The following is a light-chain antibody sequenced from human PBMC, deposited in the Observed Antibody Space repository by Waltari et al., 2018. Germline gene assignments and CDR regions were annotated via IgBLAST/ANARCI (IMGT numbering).Light chain of an antibody. V-gene: IGLV2-14*01. J-gene: IGLJ2*01. Sequence: QSALTQPASVSGSPGQSVTIFCAGTSNDVGGYNSVSWYQEHPGQAPRVIIYDVSDRPSAVSDRFSGSKSGNTVSLTISGLQAEDEADYYCSSQSSNDVVLFGGGTKLTVL. CDR1: SNDVGGYNS. CDR3: SSQSSNDVVL. CDR2: DVS.